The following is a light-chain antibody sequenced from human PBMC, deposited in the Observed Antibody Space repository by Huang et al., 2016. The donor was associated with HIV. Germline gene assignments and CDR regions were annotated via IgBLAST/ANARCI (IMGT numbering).Light chain of an antibody. CDR2: DAS. J-gene: IGKJ3*01. V-gene: IGKV1-9*01. Sequence: QLTQSPSSLSASIGDRVTIACRASHDINTYLAWYQQKPGRAPKHLIDDASTLQTGVPSRFRGFGSGTAFSLTITSLQPDDFAVYYCQQLSAYPLSFGPGTTVD. CDR1: HDINTY. CDR3: QQLSAYPLS.